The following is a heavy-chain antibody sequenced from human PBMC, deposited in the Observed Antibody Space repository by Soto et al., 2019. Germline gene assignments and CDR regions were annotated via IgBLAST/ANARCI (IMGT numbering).Heavy chain of an antibody. V-gene: IGHV4-34*01. Sequence: SETLSLTCAVYGGSFSGYYWSWIRQPPGKGLEWIGEIYHSGSTNYNPSLKSRVTISVDKSKNQFSLKLSSVTAADTAVYYCARVAVAGTRVDYWGQGTLVTVAS. D-gene: IGHD6-19*01. J-gene: IGHJ4*02. CDR3: ARVAVAGTRVDY. CDR2: IYHSGST. CDR1: GGSFSGYY.